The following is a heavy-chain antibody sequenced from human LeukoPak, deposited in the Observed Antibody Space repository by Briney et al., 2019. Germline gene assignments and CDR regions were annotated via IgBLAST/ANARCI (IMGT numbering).Heavy chain of an antibody. CDR1: GGSINSGGYS. D-gene: IGHD1-7*01. CDR2: IYHSGST. V-gene: IGHV4-30-2*01. J-gene: IGHJ4*02. Sequence: SQTLSLTCAVSGGSINSGGYSWAWIRQPPGKGLEWIGYIYHSGSTYYNPSLQSRVTISMDRSKNQFSLKLNSVTAADTAVYYCASYNWNYKGIDYWGQGTLVTVSS. CDR3: ASYNWNYKGIDY.